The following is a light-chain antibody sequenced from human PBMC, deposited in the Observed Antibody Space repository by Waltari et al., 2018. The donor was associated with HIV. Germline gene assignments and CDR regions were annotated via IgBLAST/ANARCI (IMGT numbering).Light chain of an antibody. V-gene: IGKV2-24*01. CDR3: MQSVESPLT. J-gene: IGKJ4*01. CDR1: QSLVHSDGNTY. Sequence: IVMTQTPLSSPVTLGQPASISCRSRQSLVHSDGNTYLSWLQQRPGQPPRLLIYKTSKRFSGVPDRFSGSGAGTVFTLKISRVEAEDVGVYYCMQSVESPLTFGGGTTVEI. CDR2: KTS.